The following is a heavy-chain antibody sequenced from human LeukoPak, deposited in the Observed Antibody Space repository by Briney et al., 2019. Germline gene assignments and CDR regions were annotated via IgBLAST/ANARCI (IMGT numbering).Heavy chain of an antibody. Sequence: GRSLRVSCAASGFTFSSYAMSWVRQAPGKGLEWVSAISGSGGSTYYADSVKGRFTISRDNSKNTLYLQMNSLRAEDTAVYYCAKFSSSSPADFDYWGQGTLVTVSS. J-gene: IGHJ4*02. D-gene: IGHD6-6*01. CDR3: AKFSSSSPADFDY. V-gene: IGHV3-23*01. CDR1: GFTFSSYA. CDR2: ISGSGGST.